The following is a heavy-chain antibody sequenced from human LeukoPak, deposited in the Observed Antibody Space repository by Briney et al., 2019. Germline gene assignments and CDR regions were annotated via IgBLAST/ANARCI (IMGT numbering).Heavy chain of an antibody. Sequence: ASVKVSCKASGYTFTSYGISWVRQAPGQGLEWMGWISAYNGNTNYAQKLQGRVTMTTDTSTSTAYMELRSLRSDDTAVYYCAVIAVAGTSSATFDYWGQGTLVTVSS. J-gene: IGHJ4*02. CDR1: GYTFTSYG. V-gene: IGHV1-18*01. CDR3: AVIAVAGTSSATFDY. D-gene: IGHD6-19*01. CDR2: ISAYNGNT.